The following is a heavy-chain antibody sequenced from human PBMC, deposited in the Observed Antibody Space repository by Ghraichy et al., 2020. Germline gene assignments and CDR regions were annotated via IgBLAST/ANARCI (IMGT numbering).Heavy chain of an antibody. V-gene: IGHV4-4*07. Sequence: SETLSLTCTVSGGSISSYYWSWIRQPAGKGLEWIGRIYTSGSTNYNPSLKSRVTMSVDTSKNQFSLKLSSVTAADTAVYYCAREDSSGWYSLSYYYYYGMDVWGQGTTVTVSS. J-gene: IGHJ6*02. CDR3: AREDSSGWYSLSYYYYYGMDV. CDR2: IYTSGST. D-gene: IGHD6-19*01. CDR1: GGSISSYY.